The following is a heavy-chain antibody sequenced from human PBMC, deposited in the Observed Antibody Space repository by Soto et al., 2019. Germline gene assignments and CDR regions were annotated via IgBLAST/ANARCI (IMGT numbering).Heavy chain of an antibody. CDR2: ISSSSSYI. Sequence: GGSLRLSCAASGFTFSSYSMNWVRQAPGKGLEWVSSISSSSSYIYYADSVKGRFTISRGNAKNSLYLQMNSLRAEDTAVYYCARAPNYYGSGSYYNWYFDLWGRGTLVTVSS. CDR1: GFTFSSYS. V-gene: IGHV3-21*01. CDR3: ARAPNYYGSGSYYNWYFDL. D-gene: IGHD3-10*01. J-gene: IGHJ2*01.